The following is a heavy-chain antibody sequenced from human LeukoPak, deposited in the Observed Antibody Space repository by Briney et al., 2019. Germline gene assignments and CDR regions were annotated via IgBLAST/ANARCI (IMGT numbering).Heavy chain of an antibody. CDR1: GYSFTSYW. CDR3: ASNEGLSSGSYYGFDY. V-gene: IGHV5-51*01. Sequence: GESLKISCKGSGYSFTSYWIGWVRQMPGKGLEWMGIIYPGDSDTRYSPSFQGQVTISADKSISTAYLQWSSLKASDTAMYYCASNEGLSSGSYYGFDYWGQGTLVTVSS. CDR2: IYPGDSDT. D-gene: IGHD1-26*01. J-gene: IGHJ4*02.